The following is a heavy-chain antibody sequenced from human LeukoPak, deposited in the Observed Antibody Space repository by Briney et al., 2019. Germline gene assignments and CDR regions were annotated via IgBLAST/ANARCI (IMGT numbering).Heavy chain of an antibody. CDR3: ARELGVDCSSTSCYVGWFDP. Sequence: SETLSLTCPVSGGSISSGSYYWSWIRQPAGQGLEWIGRIYTSGSTNYNPSLQSRVTMSVDTYKNQFSLKLSSVTAADTAVYYCARELGVDCSSTSCYVGWFDPWGQGTLVTVSS. V-gene: IGHV4-61*02. CDR1: GGSISSGSYY. J-gene: IGHJ5*02. D-gene: IGHD2-2*01. CDR2: IYTSGST.